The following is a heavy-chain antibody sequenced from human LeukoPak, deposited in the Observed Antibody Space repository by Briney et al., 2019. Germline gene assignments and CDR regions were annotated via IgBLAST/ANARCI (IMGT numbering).Heavy chain of an antibody. J-gene: IGHJ4*02. V-gene: IGHV3-48*01. CDR1: GFSFSIYY. D-gene: IGHD2-8*02. CDR2: ITGNSDTI. CDR3: AKDFYVGPVLARYFDY. Sequence: PGGSLRLSCVASGFSFSIYYMNWVRQAPGKGLEWLSHITGNSDTIYYADSVKGRFTVSRDNAKNSLYLQMNSLRVEDTAVYYCAKDFYVGPVLARYFDYWGQGTLVTVSS.